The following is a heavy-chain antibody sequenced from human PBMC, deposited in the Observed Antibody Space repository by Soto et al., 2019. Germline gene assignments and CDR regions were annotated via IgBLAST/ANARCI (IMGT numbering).Heavy chain of an antibody. CDR2: VYYTGTI. D-gene: IGHD3-3*01. V-gene: IGHV4-59*01. Sequence: SQSLSRPCSVSHVSISSSYWNCLRQAPGKGLQWIRFVYYTGTIKYNSSLKSRATLSVDTSWTELSLKLTSVTTTYTASSFVARDFAGRESFDPWHPGTLVAVSS. J-gene: IGHJ5*01. CDR3: ARDFAGRESFDP. CDR1: HVSISSSY.